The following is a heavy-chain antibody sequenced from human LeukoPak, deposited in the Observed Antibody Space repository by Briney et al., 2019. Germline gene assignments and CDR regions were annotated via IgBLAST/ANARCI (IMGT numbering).Heavy chain of an antibody. CDR1: GFTFSHYG. Sequence: PGGSLRLSCAASGFTFSHYGMHWVRQAPGAGLEWVAVIWSDGSDKYYAKSVKGRFTISRDNSKNSLSLQMNSPRAEDTAVYYCVKDAQRGFDYSNSLQNWGQGILVTVSS. CDR2: IWSDGSDK. J-gene: IGHJ1*01. D-gene: IGHD4-11*01. CDR3: VKDAQRGFDYSNSLQN. V-gene: IGHV3-33*06.